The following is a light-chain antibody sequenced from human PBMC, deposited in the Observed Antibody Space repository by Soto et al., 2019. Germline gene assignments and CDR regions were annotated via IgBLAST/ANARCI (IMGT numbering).Light chain of an antibody. CDR3: QQYIYRPWT. Sequence: EIVMTQSPATVSVFPGERATLSCGASQSITSSVAWYQQKPGQAPKLLIYAASTSAKGISDRFSGSGSGTEFTLAISGLQSEDFAVYYCQQYIYRPWTFGQGTKVDIK. V-gene: IGKV3-15*01. CDR1: QSITSS. CDR2: AAS. J-gene: IGKJ1*01.